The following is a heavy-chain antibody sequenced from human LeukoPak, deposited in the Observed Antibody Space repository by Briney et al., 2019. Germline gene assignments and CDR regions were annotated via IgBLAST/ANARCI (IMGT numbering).Heavy chain of an antibody. V-gene: IGHV4-34*01. Sequence: SETLSLTCAAYGGSFSGYYWSWIRQPPGKGLEWIGEINHSGSTNYNPSLKSRVTISVDTSKNQFSLKLSSVTAADTAVYYCARMYSWAKVPFDYWGQGTLVTVSP. CDR3: ARMYSWAKVPFDY. CDR1: GGSFSGYY. CDR2: INHSGST. J-gene: IGHJ4*02. D-gene: IGHD1-1*01.